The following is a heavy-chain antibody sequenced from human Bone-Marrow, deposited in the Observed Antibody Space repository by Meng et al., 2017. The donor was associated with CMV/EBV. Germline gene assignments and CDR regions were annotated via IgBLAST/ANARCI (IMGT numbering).Heavy chain of an antibody. D-gene: IGHD2-2*02. V-gene: IGHV3-48*04. CDR2: ISSSSSTI. J-gene: IGHJ6*02. CDR3: ARGGCSSTSCYNRGPYYYYGMYV. Sequence: GESLKISCAASGFTFSSYSMNWVRQAPGKGLEWVSYISSSSSTIYYADSVKGRFTISRDNAKNSLYLQMNSLRAEDTAVYYCARGGCSSTSCYNRGPYYYYGMYVWDQATTATVSS. CDR1: GFTFSSYS.